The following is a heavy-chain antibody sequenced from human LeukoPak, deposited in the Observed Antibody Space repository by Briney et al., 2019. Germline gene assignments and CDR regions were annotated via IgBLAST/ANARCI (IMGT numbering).Heavy chain of an antibody. J-gene: IGHJ6*03. V-gene: IGHV3-21*01. D-gene: IGHD3-10*01. CDR3: AREGLWFGELTPHYYYYMDV. Sequence: PGGSLRLSCAASGFTFSSYSMNWVRQAPGKGLEWVSSISSSSSYIYYADSVKGRFTISRDNAKNSLYLQMISLRAEDTAVYYCAREGLWFGELTPHYYYYMDVWGKGTTVTVSS. CDR1: GFTFSSYS. CDR2: ISSSSSYI.